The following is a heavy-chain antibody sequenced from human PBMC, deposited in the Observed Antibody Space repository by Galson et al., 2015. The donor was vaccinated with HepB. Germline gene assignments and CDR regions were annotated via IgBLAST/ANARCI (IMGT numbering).Heavy chain of an antibody. D-gene: IGHD3-22*01. CDR2: ISAYNGNT. J-gene: IGHJ5*01. CDR1: GYTFNSYG. Sequence: SVKVSCKASGYTFNSYGMSWVRQAPGQGLEWMGWISAYNGNTNYAQKFQDRLTMTTDTSTSTAYMELRGLRSDDTAVYYCARGRYDTSPPDSWGQGTLVTVSS. V-gene: IGHV1-18*01. CDR3: ARGRYDTSPPDS.